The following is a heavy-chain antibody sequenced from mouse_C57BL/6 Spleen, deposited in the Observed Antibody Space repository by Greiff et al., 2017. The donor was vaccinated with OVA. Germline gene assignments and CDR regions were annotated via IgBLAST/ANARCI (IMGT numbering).Heavy chain of an antibody. J-gene: IGHJ3*01. V-gene: IGHV14-2*01. CDR3: VPNWDEFAY. CDR2: IDPEDGET. Sequence: VQLQQSGAELVKPGASVKLSCTASGFNIKDYYMHWVKQRTEQGLEWIGRIDPEDGETKSAPKFQGKATITADTSSNPAYLQLSSLTSEDTAVYYCVPNWDEFAYWGQGTLVTVSA. D-gene: IGHD4-1*01. CDR1: GFNIKDYY.